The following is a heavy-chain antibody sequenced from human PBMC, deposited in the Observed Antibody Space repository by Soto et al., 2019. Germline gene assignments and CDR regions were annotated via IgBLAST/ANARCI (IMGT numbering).Heavy chain of an antibody. Sequence: ASVKVSCKASGYSFSSYAISWVRQAPGQGLEWMGWISVYNGNTNYAQNLQGRVTMTTDTSTSTAYMELRSLRSDDTAVYYCARVCIQPRYCGTYDYGMDVWG. V-gene: IGHV1-18*04. J-gene: IGHJ6*02. CDR2: ISVYNGNT. CDR1: GYSFSSYA. D-gene: IGHD2-21*01. CDR3: ARVCIQPRYCGTYDYGMDV.